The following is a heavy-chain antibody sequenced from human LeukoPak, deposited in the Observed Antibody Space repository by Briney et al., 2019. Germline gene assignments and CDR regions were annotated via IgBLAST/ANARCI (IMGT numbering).Heavy chain of an antibody. J-gene: IGHJ4*02. CDR3: ARDQYYDSSGVLGY. Sequence: ASLKVSCKASGYTFTSYGISWVRQAPGQGLEWMGWISAYNGNTNYAQKLQGRVTMTTDTSTSTAYMELRSLRSDDTAVYYCARDQYYDSSGVLGYWGQGTLVTVSS. CDR1: GYTFTSYG. V-gene: IGHV1-18*01. D-gene: IGHD3-22*01. CDR2: ISAYNGNT.